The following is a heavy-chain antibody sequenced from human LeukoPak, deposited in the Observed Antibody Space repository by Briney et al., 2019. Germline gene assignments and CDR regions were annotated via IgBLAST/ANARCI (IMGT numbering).Heavy chain of an antibody. CDR3: AKDRSRDANWFDP. J-gene: IGHJ5*02. D-gene: IGHD3-10*01. CDR1: GFTFSSYG. Sequence: GRPLRLSCAATGFTFSSYGMHWVRQAPGKGLEWVAVISYDGSNKYYADSVKGRFTISRDNSKNTLYLQMNSLRAEDTAVYYCAKDRSRDANWFDPWGQGTLVTVSS. V-gene: IGHV3-30*18. CDR2: ISYDGSNK.